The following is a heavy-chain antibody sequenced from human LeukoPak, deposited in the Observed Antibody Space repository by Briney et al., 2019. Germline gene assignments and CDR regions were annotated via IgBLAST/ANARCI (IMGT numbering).Heavy chain of an antibody. V-gene: IGHV3-23*01. CDR2: ISGSGDST. D-gene: IGHD2-8*02. Sequence: GGSLRLSCAASGFTFSSFAMSWVRQAPGRGLEWISAISGSGDSTYYADSVKGRFTISRDNSKNTLYLQMNSLRAEDTALYYCAKAMSWYYFDYWGQGTLVTVSS. J-gene: IGHJ4*02. CDR3: AKAMSWYYFDY. CDR1: GFTFSSFA.